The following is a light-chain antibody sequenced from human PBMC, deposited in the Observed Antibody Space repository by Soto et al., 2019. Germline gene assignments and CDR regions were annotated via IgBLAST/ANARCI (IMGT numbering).Light chain of an antibody. V-gene: IGKV3-11*01. CDR3: HQRSKWPLT. Sequence: EIVLTQSPATLSLSPGERVTLSCRASQSVRTYLAWYQQKPGQAPRLLIYDASNRATGIPARFSGSGSGTDFTPTISSLEPEYFAVYYCHQRSKWPLTFGGGTKVEIK. J-gene: IGKJ4*01. CDR1: QSVRTY. CDR2: DAS.